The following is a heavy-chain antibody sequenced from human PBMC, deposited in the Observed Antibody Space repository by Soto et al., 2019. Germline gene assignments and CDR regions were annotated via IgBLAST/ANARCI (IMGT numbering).Heavy chain of an antibody. Sequence: PSETLSLTCTVSGGSISSYYWSWIRQPPGKGLEWIGYIYYSGSTNYNPSLKSRVTISVDTSKNQFSLKLSSVTAADTAVYYCARAYSGSYWFDPWGQGTLVTVS. D-gene: IGHD1-26*01. V-gene: IGHV4-59*01. J-gene: IGHJ5*02. CDR3: ARAYSGSYWFDP. CDR2: IYYSGST. CDR1: GGSISSYY.